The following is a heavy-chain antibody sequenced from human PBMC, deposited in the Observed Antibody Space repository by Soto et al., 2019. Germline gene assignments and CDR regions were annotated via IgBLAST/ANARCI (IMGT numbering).Heavy chain of an antibody. D-gene: IGHD1-1*01. J-gene: IGHJ6*02. Sequence: QVQLQQWGAGLLKPSETLSLTCAVYGGSFSGYYWSWIRQPPGKGLEWIGEINHSGSTNYNPSLKSRVTISVDTSKNQFSLKLSSVTAADTAVYYCAGGTTGTKYPRADGMDGWGQGTTVTVSS. CDR2: INHSGST. CDR1: GGSFSGYY. V-gene: IGHV4-34*01. CDR3: AGGTTGTKYPRADGMDG.